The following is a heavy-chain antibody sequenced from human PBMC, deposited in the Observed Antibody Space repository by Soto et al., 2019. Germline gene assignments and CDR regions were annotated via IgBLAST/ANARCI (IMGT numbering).Heavy chain of an antibody. Sequence: XSVKGSCNASGYPFAGYFMRWGRQAPGQGLEWMGWINPNSGATKYAQKFQGRVTLSRDTSIRTAYMELSGLRSDDTAVYYCARGGGTILAPLPWGQGTLVTVSS. V-gene: IGHV1-2*02. CDR2: INPNSGAT. CDR1: GYPFAGYF. D-gene: IGHD3-3*01. CDR3: ARGGGTILAPLP. J-gene: IGHJ4*02.